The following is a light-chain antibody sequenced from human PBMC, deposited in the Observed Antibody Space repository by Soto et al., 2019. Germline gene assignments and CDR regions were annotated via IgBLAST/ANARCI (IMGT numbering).Light chain of an antibody. CDR2: AAY. CDR1: QDISVW. CDR3: KQANSFPRT. V-gene: IGKV1-12*01. J-gene: IGKJ3*01. Sequence: DIQLTQSPSSLSASVGDRVTITCRASQDISVWLAWYQQKPGKAQKLLIYAAYNLQTGVQSRFSGSGSGTDFTLSIQSLQPEDFATYYCKQANSFPRTFGPGTKVDIK.